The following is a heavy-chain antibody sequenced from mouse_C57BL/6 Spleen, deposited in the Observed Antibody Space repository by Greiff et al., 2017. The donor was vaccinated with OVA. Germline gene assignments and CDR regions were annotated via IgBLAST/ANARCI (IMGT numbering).Heavy chain of an antibody. V-gene: IGHV1-53*01. CDR2: INPSNGGT. Sequence: VQLQQPGTELVKPGASVKLSCKASGYTFTSYWMHWVKQRPGQGLEWIGNINPSNGGTNYNEKFKSKATLTVDKSSSTAYMQLSSLTSEDSAVYYCARPPYYYGSSLGYFDVWGTGTTVTVSS. D-gene: IGHD1-1*01. J-gene: IGHJ1*03. CDR1: GYTFTSYW. CDR3: ARPPYYYGSSLGYFDV.